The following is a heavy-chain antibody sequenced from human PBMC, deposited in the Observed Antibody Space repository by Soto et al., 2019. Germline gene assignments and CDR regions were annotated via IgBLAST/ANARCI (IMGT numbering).Heavy chain of an antibody. CDR3: ARQLWFGGLYGMDV. V-gene: IGHV4-59*08. Sequence: SETLSLTCTVSGGSTSSYYWNWIRQPPGKGLEWIGYIYYSGSTNYSPSLKSRVTISVDTSKNQFSLRLSSVTAADTAVYYCARQLWFGGLYGMDVWGQGTTVTVSS. D-gene: IGHD3-10*01. CDR2: IYYSGST. J-gene: IGHJ6*02. CDR1: GGSTSSYY.